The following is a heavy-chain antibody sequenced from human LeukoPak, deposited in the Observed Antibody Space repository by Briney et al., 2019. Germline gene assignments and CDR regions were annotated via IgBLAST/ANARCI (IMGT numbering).Heavy chain of an antibody. CDR2: IYYSGST. J-gene: IGHJ1*01. Sequence: TLSLTCTVSGGSISSYYWSWIRQPPGKGLEWIGYIYYSGSTNYNPSLKSRVTISVDTSKNQFSLKLSSVTAAGTAVYYCARGDDYYDSSGYYYVHWGQGTLVTVSS. D-gene: IGHD3-22*01. CDR3: ARGDDYYDSSGYYYVH. CDR1: GGSISSYY. V-gene: IGHV4-59*01.